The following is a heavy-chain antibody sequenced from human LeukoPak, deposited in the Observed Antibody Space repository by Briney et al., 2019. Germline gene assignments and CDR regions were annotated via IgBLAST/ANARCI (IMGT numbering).Heavy chain of an antibody. CDR3: ARIQQWLGFDS. CDR1: GASVISGGYY. J-gene: IGHJ4*02. Sequence: PSETLSLTCTASGASVISGGYYWSWLRQRPGKGLEWIGYISYSGSSYYNPSLKSRLTISLDTSKNQFSLKLTSMTAADTAVYFCARIQQWLGFDSWGQGTLVTVSS. CDR2: ISYSGSS. V-gene: IGHV4-31*03. D-gene: IGHD6-19*01.